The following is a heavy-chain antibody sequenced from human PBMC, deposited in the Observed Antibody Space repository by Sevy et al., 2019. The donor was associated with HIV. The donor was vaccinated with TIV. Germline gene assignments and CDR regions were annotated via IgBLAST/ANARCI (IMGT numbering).Heavy chain of an antibody. Sequence: SETLSLTCTVSGGSITSLYWNWIRQPPGKGLEWIANIYYNGHINYNPSLKSRVTLSLDTSKNQFSRRLISVTAADTAMYYCAGGNAWGRGYSWGQGTLVTVSS. D-gene: IGHD1-26*01. CDR3: AGGNAWGRGYS. V-gene: IGHV4-59*08. CDR2: IYYNGHI. J-gene: IGHJ4*02. CDR1: GGSITSLY.